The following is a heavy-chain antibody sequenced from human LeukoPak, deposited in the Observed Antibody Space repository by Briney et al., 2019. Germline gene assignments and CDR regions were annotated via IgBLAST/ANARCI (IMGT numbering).Heavy chain of an antibody. Sequence: SETLSLTWTVSGGSISNYYWSWIRQPPGKGRGWIGFVYYSGTTNYNPSLKSRVTISVDTSKNQFSLKLRSVTAADTAVYYCARAGSDAFDIWGQGTMVTISS. V-gene: IGHV4-59*12. D-gene: IGHD3-10*01. CDR2: VYYSGTT. J-gene: IGHJ3*02. CDR3: ARAGSDAFDI. CDR1: GGSISNYY.